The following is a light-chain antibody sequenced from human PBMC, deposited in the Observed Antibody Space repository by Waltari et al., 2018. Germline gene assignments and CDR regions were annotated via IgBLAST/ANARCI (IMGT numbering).Light chain of an antibody. CDR1: SSNIGDYNL. CDR3: CSYSTSGSWM. CDR2: YVT. Sequence: QSALTQPASVSGSPGQSITIPCTGTSSNIGDYNLVSWFQHHPGKAPQLVMYYVTKRPSGISARFSGSTSGNTASLTISTLQADDEADYYCCSYSTSGSWMFGGGTKVTVL. J-gene: IGLJ3*02. V-gene: IGLV2-23*02.